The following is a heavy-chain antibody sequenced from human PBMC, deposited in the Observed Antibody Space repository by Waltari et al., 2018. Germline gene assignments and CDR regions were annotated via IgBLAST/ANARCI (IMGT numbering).Heavy chain of an antibody. D-gene: IGHD6-13*01. J-gene: IGHJ5*02. CDR2: MSGSTTFV. Sequence: EAQLVESGGGLVKPGGSLRLSCAASGFTFSTYGRNWVRQAPGKGLEWVAYMSGSTTFVYYADSVKGRFTISRDNAKSSLFLQMNSLRAEDTAVYYCVTEKTASGTGWFDPWGQGTLVTVSS. V-gene: IGHV3-21*01. CDR1: GFTFSTYG. CDR3: VTEKTASGTGWFDP.